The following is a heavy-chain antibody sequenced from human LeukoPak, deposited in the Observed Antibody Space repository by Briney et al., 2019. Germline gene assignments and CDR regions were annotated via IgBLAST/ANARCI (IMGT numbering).Heavy chain of an antibody. D-gene: IGHD6-13*01. Sequence: GASVKVSCKASGYTFTSYDINWVRQATGQGLEWMGWMNPNSGNTGYAQKFQGRVTMTRNTSISTAYMELSSLRSEDTAVYYCARALQQLVLDAFDIWGQGTMVTVSS. J-gene: IGHJ3*02. V-gene: IGHV1-8*01. CDR1: GYTFTSYD. CDR2: MNPNSGNT. CDR3: ARALQQLVLDAFDI.